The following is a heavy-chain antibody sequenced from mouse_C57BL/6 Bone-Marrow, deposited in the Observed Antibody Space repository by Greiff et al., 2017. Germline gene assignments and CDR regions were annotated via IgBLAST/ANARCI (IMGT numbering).Heavy chain of an antibody. J-gene: IGHJ1*03. V-gene: IGHV14-4*01. CDR1: GFNIKDDY. Sequence: VQLQQSGAELVRPGASVKLSCTASGFNIKDDYMHWVKQRPEQGLEWIGWIDPENGDTEYASKFQGKATITADTSSNTAYLQLSSLTSEDTAGYYCTTVNWYFDVWGTGTTVTVSS. CDR2: IDPENGDT. CDR3: TTVNWYFDV.